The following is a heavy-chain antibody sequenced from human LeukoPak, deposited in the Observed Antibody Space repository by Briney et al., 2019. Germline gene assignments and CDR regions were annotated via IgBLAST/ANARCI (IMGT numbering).Heavy chain of an antibody. CDR3: AKASAYASGSFYYYYYMDV. CDR2: ITGRGDAT. CDR1: DFSFITYA. Sequence: GGSLRLSCAGSDFSFITYAMTWVRQAPGKGLEWVSTITGRGDATYYVDSVKGRFTISRDNSKNTLYLQMNSLSAEDTAVYYCAKASAYASGSFYYYYYMDVWGKGTTVTVSS. J-gene: IGHJ6*03. D-gene: IGHD3-10*01. V-gene: IGHV3-23*01.